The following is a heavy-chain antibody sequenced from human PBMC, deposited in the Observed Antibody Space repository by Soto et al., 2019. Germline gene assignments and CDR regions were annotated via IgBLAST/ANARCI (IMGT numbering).Heavy chain of an antibody. CDR2: IKSDGSGT. V-gene: IGHV3-74*01. Sequence: EVQLGESGGGLVQPGESLTLSCAASGFPFSSYWMHWVRQAPEKGLVWVSRIKSDGSGTYYADSVQDRFTISRDDARNTLYLQMNSLRVEDTAVDFCARGDGDRYDGNGYLGRHWGQGTLVTVST. CDR3: ARGDGDRYDGNGYLGRH. D-gene: IGHD3-22*01. J-gene: IGHJ4*02. CDR1: GFPFSSYW.